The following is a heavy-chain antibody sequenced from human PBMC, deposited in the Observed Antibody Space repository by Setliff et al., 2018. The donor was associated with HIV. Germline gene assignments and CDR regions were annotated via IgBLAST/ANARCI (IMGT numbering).Heavy chain of an antibody. V-gene: IGHV1-69*08. J-gene: IGHJ5*02. CDR1: KGTFTTYH. CDR3: ARDRVPYSSSPSALDP. CDR2: IIPILGTA. D-gene: IGHD2-2*01. Sequence: SVKVSCKASKGTFTTYHFTWVRQAPGQGLEWMGRIIPILGTANYAQNFQGRLTITADKSTSTTYMELSSLRSEDTAIYYCARDRVPYSSSPSALDPWGQGTRVTSPQ.